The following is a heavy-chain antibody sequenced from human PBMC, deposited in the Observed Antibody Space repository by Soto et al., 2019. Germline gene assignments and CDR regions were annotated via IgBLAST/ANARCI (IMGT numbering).Heavy chain of an antibody. CDR3: STNYYDSRGYDNWFDP. CDR2: IRSKVYGGTT. CDR1: GFIFGDYA. J-gene: IGHJ5*02. Sequence: EVQLVESGGGLVKPGRSLRLSCTASGFIFGDYAMSWFRQAPGKGLEWVGFIRSKVYGGTTEYAASVKGRFTISRDDSKSIAYLQMNSLKTEDTAVYYCSTNYYDSRGYDNWFDPWGQGTLVIVSS. V-gene: IGHV3-49*05. D-gene: IGHD3-22*01.